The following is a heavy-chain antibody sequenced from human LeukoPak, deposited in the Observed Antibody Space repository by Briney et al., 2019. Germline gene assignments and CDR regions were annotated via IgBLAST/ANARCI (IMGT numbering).Heavy chain of an antibody. CDR1: GGSMSSYY. D-gene: IGHD3-22*01. Sequence: SETLSLTCTVSGGSMSSYYWSWIRQPPGKGLEWIGYLYSSGSTNYNPSLKSRVTISVDTSKNQFSLRLSSVTAADTAVYYCARSRDDSSGYYYGNWYFDLWGRGTLVTVSS. V-gene: IGHV4-59*01. CDR2: LYSSGST. J-gene: IGHJ2*01. CDR3: ARSRDDSSGYYYGNWYFDL.